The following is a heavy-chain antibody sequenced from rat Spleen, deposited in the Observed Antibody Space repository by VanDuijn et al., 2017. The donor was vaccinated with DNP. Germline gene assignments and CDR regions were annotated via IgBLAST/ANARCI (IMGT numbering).Heavy chain of an antibody. CDR3: TSSYIYY. CDR2: MWYDGDT. Sequence: QVQLKESGPGLVQPSQTLSLTCTVSGFSLTSYNVHWVRQPSGKGPEWLGRMWYDGDTTYNSTLKPRLTISRDTSKSRVFLKMNSLQTEDTAIYFCTSSYIYYWGQGVMVTVSS. J-gene: IGHJ2*01. D-gene: IGHD1-2*01. V-gene: IGHV2-63*01. CDR1: GFSLTSYN.